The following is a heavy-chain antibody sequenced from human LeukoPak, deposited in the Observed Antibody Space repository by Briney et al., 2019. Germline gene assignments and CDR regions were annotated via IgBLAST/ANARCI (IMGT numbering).Heavy chain of an antibody. CDR1: GGSISGYY. CDR2: INHSGST. V-gene: IGHV4-34*01. D-gene: IGHD2-2*01. Sequence: SETLSLTCAVYGGSISGYYWSWIRQPPGKGLEWIGEINHSGSTNYNPSLKSRVTISVDTSKNQFSLKLSSVTAADTAVYYCARVSVVPAAYFDYWGQGTLVTVSS. J-gene: IGHJ4*02. CDR3: ARVSVVPAAYFDY.